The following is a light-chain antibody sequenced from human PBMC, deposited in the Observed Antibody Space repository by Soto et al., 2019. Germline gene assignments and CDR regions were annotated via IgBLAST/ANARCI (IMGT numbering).Light chain of an antibody. CDR1: QSVSSN. Sequence: EIVLTQSPATLSVSPGERATLSCRASQSVSSNLAWYQQKPGQAPRLLIYGASTRATGIPARFSGSGSGTDFTLTISRLEPEDLAVYYCQQYGISPSFGQGTKVDIK. J-gene: IGKJ1*01. V-gene: IGKV3-15*01. CDR3: QQYGISPS. CDR2: GAS.